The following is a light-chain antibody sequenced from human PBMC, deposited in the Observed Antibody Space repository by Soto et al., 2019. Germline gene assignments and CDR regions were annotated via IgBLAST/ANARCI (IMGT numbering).Light chain of an antibody. V-gene: IGLV2-23*01. CDR2: EGS. J-gene: IGLJ3*02. Sequence: QSALTQPASASGSPGQSITISCTGTSSDVGTYNLVSWYQQHPGKAPKLMIYEGSKRPSGVSNRFSGSKSGNTASLTISGLQAEDEADYYCCSYAGSNTWVFGGRTKLTVL. CDR1: SSDVGTYNL. CDR3: CSYAGSNTWV.